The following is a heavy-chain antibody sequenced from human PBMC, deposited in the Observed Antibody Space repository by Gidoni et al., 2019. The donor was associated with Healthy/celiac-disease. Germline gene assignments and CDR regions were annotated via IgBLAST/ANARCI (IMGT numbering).Heavy chain of an antibody. J-gene: IGHJ4*02. CDR2: INPNSGGT. CDR1: GYTFTGYY. D-gene: IGHD6-19*01. CDR3: ARVRYSSGWTADY. V-gene: IGHV1-2*02. Sequence: QVQLVQSGAEVKKPGASVKVACKASGYTFTGYYMHWVRQAPGQGLEWMGWINPNSGGTNYAQKFQGRVTMTRDTSISTAYMELSRVRSDDTAVYYCARVRYSSGWTADYWGQGTLVTVSS.